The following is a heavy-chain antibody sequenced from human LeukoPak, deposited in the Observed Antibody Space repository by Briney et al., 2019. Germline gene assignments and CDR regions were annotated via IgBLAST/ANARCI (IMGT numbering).Heavy chain of an antibody. D-gene: IGHD1-7*01. CDR1: GFTFSSYG. V-gene: IGHV3-30*03. J-gene: IGHJ4*02. CDR3: AEGYNWNYADY. Sequence: GGSLRLSCAASGFTFSSYGMHWVRQAPGKGLEWVAVISYDGSNKYYADSVKGRFTISRDNAKNSLYLQMNSLRAEDTAVYYCAEGYNWNYADYWGQGTLVTVSS. CDR2: ISYDGSNK.